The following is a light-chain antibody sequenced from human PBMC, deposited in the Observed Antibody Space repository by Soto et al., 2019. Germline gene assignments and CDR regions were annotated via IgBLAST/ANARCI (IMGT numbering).Light chain of an antibody. CDR3: QQFKSYVS. CDR1: QGISSF. CDR2: GAT. Sequence: DIQMTHSPSTLSASVGERVTITCRASQGISSFLAWYQQEPGKAPKLLISGATTLQSGVPSRFSGSGSGTNFTLTISSLQPEDFATYYCQQFKSYVSFGQGTRLEIK. J-gene: IGKJ5*01. V-gene: IGKV1-9*01.